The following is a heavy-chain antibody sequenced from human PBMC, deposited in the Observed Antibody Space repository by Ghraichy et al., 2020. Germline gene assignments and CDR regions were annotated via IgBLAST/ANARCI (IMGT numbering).Heavy chain of an antibody. CDR2: ISSSPGSSTI. CDR1: GFTFSSYS. CDR3: ARDGGPPGPADY. J-gene: IGHJ4*02. V-gene: IGHV3-48*02. D-gene: IGHD3-16*01. Sequence: GGSLRLSCAASGFTFSSYSMNWVRQAPGKGLEWISYISSSPGSSTISYADSVRGRFTISRDNAKNSLYLQMNSLRDGDTAVYFCARDGGPPGPADYWGQGTLVIVSS.